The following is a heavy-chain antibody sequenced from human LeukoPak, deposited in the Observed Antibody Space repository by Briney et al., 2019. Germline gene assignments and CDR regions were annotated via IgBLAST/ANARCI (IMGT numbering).Heavy chain of an antibody. CDR3: ANSYDGKIVPFDN. J-gene: IGHJ4*02. V-gene: IGHV4-4*09. CDR1: DGSISNSF. Sequence: SETLSLTCTVPDGSISNSFWNWVRQPPGKGLEWIAYIHTSGSTNYNPAFKSRVTLSVDTSKSQFSLRLNSVTASDTAVYYCANSYDGKIVPFDNWGQGALVTVSS. D-gene: IGHD4-23*01. CDR2: IHTSGST.